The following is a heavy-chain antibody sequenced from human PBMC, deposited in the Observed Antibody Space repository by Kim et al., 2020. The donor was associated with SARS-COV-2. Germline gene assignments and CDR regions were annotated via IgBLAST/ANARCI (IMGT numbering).Heavy chain of an antibody. D-gene: IGHD3-9*01. CDR3: VKFRYFDWLFEPPKNYYYYGMDV. J-gene: IGHJ6*02. V-gene: IGHV3-64D*09. CDR1: GFTFSSYA. Sequence: GGSLRLSCSASGFTFSSYAMHWVRQAPGKGLEYVSAISSNGGSTYYADSVKGRFTISRDNSKNTLYLQMSSLRAEDTAVYYCVKFRYFDWLFEPPKNYYYYGMDVWGQGTTVTVSS. CDR2: ISSNGGST.